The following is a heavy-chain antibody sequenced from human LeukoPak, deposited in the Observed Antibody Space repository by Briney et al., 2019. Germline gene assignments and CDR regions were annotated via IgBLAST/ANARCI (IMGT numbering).Heavy chain of an antibody. CDR2: LWYDGSNK. V-gene: IGHV3-33*01. Sequence: GGSLRLSCAASAFTFSHRGMHWVRQAPGKGLEWVGVLWYDGSNKYYADSVKGRFTISRDNSKNTLYLQMNSLRAEDTAVYYCVRGDIAAAGTRGMDVWGQGTTVTVSS. CDR3: VRGDIAAAGTRGMDV. D-gene: IGHD6-13*01. J-gene: IGHJ6*02. CDR1: AFTFSHRG.